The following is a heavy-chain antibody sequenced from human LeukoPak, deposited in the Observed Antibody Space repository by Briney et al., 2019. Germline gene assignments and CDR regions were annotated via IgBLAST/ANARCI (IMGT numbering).Heavy chain of an antibody. CDR3: ARPDSSGAFGAFDI. CDR1: GYTFTSYD. V-gene: IGHV1-8*01. D-gene: IGHD6-19*01. J-gene: IGHJ3*02. CDR2: MNPNSGNT. Sequence: ASVKVSCKASGYTFTSYDINWVRQATGQGLEWMGWMNPNSGNTGYAQKFQGRVTMTRNTSISTAYMELSSLRSEDTAVYYCARPDSSGAFGAFDIWGHGTMVTVSS.